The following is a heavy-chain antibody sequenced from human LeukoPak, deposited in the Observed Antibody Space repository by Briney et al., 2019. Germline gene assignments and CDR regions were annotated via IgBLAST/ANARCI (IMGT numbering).Heavy chain of an antibody. J-gene: IGHJ3*02. D-gene: IGHD3-3*01. CDR1: GFTFSSYS. V-gene: IGHV3-21*01. CDR3: ARVYDFWTAFDI. Sequence: GGSLRLSRAASGFTFSSYSMNWVRQAPGKGLEWVSSISSSSSYIYYADSVKGRFTISRDNAKNSLYLQMNSLRAEDTAVYYCARVYDFWTAFDIWGQGTMVTVSS. CDR2: ISSSSSYI.